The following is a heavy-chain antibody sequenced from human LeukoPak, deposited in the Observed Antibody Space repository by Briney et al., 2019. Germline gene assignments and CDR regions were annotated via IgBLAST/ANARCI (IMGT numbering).Heavy chain of an antibody. V-gene: IGHV1-69*01. CDR2: IIPIFGTA. Sequence: SVKVSCKASGGTFSSYAISWVRQAPGQGLEWMGGIIPIFGTANYAQKFQGRVTITADESTSTAYMELSSLRSEDTAVYYCVRDRYSYGPYYYYYGMDVWGQGTTVTVSS. CDR1: GGTFSSYA. J-gene: IGHJ6*02. CDR3: VRDRYSYGPYYYYYGMDV. D-gene: IGHD5-18*01.